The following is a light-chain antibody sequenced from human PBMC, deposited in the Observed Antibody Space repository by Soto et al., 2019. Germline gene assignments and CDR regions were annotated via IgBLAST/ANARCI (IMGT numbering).Light chain of an antibody. J-gene: IGKJ5*01. Sequence: EIVMTQSPATLSVSPVGRATLSCMASQSISDTLAWYQQKPGQAPRLLIHGASTRATGFPARFSGSGSGTDFTLTISRVEPEDFAVYYCQQYVSLPITFGQGTRLEIK. V-gene: IGKV3-15*01. CDR3: QQYVSLPIT. CDR2: GAS. CDR1: QSISDT.